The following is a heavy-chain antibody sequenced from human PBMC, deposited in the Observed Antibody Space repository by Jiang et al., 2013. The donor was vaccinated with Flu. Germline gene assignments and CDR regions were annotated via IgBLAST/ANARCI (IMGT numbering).Heavy chain of an antibody. CDR1: GYSISSGYY. D-gene: IGHD6-19*01. Sequence: LLKPSETLSLTCAVSGYSISSGYYWGWIRQPPGKGLEWIGSIYHSGSTYYNPSLKSRVTISVDTSKNQFSLKLSSVTAADTAVYYCARDPGYSSGWSDAFDIWGQGTMV. J-gene: IGHJ3*02. CDR3: ARDPGYSSGWSDAFDI. V-gene: IGHV4-38-2*02. CDR2: IYHSGST.